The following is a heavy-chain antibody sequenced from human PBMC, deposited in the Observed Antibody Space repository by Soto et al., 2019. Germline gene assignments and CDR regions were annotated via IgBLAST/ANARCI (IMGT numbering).Heavy chain of an antibody. V-gene: IGHV6-1*01. D-gene: IGHD3-16*01. CDR3: AGVVWFRGMDV. J-gene: IGHJ6*02. Sequence: SPTLSLTCAISGDIVSSNSAALNWIRQSPSRCLEWLGRTYYRSKWIHEYTVSMESRITINPDTSKNQFSLHIYSVTPEDTAVYYCAGVVWFRGMDVWGQGTPVTVSS. CDR1: GDIVSSNSAA. CDR2: TYYRSKWIH.